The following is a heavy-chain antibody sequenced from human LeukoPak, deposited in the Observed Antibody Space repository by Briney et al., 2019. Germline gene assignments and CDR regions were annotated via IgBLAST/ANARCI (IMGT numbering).Heavy chain of an antibody. CDR2: IYYSGST. CDR1: GGSISSYY. CDR3: ARGERYYYDSSGYYGAFDI. Sequence: SETLSLTCTVSGGSISSYYWSWIRQPPGKGLEWIGYIYYSGSTNYNPSLKSRVTISVDTSKNQFSLKLSSVTAADTAVYYCARGERYYYDSSGYYGAFDIWGQGAMVTVST. J-gene: IGHJ3*02. D-gene: IGHD3-22*01. V-gene: IGHV4-59*01.